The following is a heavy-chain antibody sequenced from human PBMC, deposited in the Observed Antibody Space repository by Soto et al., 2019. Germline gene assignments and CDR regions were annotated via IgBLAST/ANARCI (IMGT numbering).Heavy chain of an antibody. D-gene: IGHD2-2*01. J-gene: IGHJ6*02. V-gene: IGHV1-69*13. CDR1: GGTFSSYA. Sequence: ASVKVSCKASGGTFSSYAISWVRQAPGQGLEWMGGIIPIFGTANYAQKFQGRVTITADESTSTAYMELSSLRSEDTAVYYCARALSRTLGYCSSTSCLFGGYGMDVWGQGTTVTVSS. CDR3: ARALSRTLGYCSSTSCLFGGYGMDV. CDR2: IIPIFGTA.